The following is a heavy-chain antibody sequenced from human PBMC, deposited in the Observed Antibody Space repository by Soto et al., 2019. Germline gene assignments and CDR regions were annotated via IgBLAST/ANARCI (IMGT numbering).Heavy chain of an antibody. D-gene: IGHD5-12*01. CDR3: AHSSWDIVDTMPCLDWFDP. V-gene: IGHV2-5*02. Sequence: ESGPTLVNPTQTLTLTCTFSGFSLSTSGVGVGWIRQPPGKALEWLALIYWDDDKRYSPSLKSRLTITKDTSKNQVVLTMTNMDPVDTATYYCAHSSWDIVDTMPCLDWFDPWGQATLVTFSS. CDR1: GFSLSTSGVG. CDR2: IYWDDDK. J-gene: IGHJ5*02.